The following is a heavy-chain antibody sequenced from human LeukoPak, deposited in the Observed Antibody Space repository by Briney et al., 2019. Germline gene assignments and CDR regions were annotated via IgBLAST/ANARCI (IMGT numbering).Heavy chain of an antibody. CDR3: ASYYYYMDV. Sequence: GGSLRLSCAASGFTFSSYAMSWVRQAPGKGLVWVSRINSDGSSTSYADSVKGRFTISRDNAKNTLYLQMNSLRAEDTAVYYCASYYYYMDVWGKGTTVTVSS. CDR2: INSDGSST. J-gene: IGHJ6*03. V-gene: IGHV3-74*01. CDR1: GFTFSSYA.